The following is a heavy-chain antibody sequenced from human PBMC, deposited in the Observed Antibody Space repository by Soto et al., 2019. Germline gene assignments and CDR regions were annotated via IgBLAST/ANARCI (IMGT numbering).Heavy chain of an antibody. CDR1: GFTFSSYG. Sequence: QVQLVESGGGVVQPGRSLRLSCAASGFTFSSYGMHWVRQAPGKGLEWVAVISYDGSNKYYADSVKGRFTISRDNSKNTLYLQMNSLRAEDTAVYYCAILGIAAAGTCFYYWGQGTLVAVSS. V-gene: IGHV3-30*03. CDR2: ISYDGSNK. J-gene: IGHJ4*02. D-gene: IGHD6-13*01. CDR3: AILGIAAAGTCFYY.